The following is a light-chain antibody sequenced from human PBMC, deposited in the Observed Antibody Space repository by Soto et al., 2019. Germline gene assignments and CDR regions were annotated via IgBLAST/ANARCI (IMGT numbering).Light chain of an antibody. Sequence: EIVLTQSPATLSLSPGERATLSCRPSQSVSTNYLAWYQQRPGQAPRLLIFGASYRATGIPDRFSGSGSGTDFTLTISRLEPEDFAVYYCQHYSSSPPEFTFGPGTKVDSK. CDR2: GAS. CDR1: QSVSTNY. V-gene: IGKV3-20*01. CDR3: QHYSSSPPEFT. J-gene: IGKJ3*01.